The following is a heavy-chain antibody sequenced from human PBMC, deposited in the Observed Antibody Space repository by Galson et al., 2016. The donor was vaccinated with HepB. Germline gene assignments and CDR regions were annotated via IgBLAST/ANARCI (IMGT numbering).Heavy chain of an antibody. J-gene: IGHJ4*02. D-gene: IGHD3-10*01. CDR1: GFTFSSYA. CDR3: AREYGQRVNFDC. CDR2: ISGSGGST. Sequence: LRLSCAASGFTFSSYAMSWVRQAPGKGLEWVSAISGSGGSTYYADSVKGRFTISRDNAKNSLYLQMNSLRVEDTAVYYCAREYGQRVNFDCWGQGTLVTVSS. V-gene: IGHV3-23*01.